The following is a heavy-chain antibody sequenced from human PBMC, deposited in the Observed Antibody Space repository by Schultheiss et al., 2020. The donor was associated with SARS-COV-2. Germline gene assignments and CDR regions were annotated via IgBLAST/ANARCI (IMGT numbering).Heavy chain of an antibody. CDR3: ARDFRLYYDYVWGSYRYNWFDP. J-gene: IGHJ5*02. Sequence: GGSLRLSCAASGFTFSSYAMGWVRQAPGKGLEWVSAISGSGGSTYYADSVKGRFTISRDNSKNTLYLQMNSLRAEDTAVYYCARDFRLYYDYVWGSYRYNWFDPWGQGTLVTVSS. CDR2: ISGSGGST. V-gene: IGHV3-23*01. D-gene: IGHD3-16*02. CDR1: GFTFSSYA.